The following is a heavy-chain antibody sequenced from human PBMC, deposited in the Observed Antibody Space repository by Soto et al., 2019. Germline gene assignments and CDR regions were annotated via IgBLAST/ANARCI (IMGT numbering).Heavy chain of an antibody. Sequence: SETLSLTCTVSGGSISSGGYYWSWIRQHPGKGLEWIGYIYYSGSTNYNPSLKSRVTISVDTSKNQFTLKLSSVTAADTAVYYCARMAQVVAAQVDVWGKGTTVTVSS. CDR2: IYYSGST. CDR1: GGSISSGGYY. V-gene: IGHV4-61*08. D-gene: IGHD2-15*01. CDR3: ARMAQVVAAQVDV. J-gene: IGHJ6*04.